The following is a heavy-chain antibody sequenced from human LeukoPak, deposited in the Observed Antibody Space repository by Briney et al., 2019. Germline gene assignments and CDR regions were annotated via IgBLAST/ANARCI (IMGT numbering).Heavy chain of an antibody. D-gene: IGHD3-22*01. Sequence: PGGSLRLSCAVSGFTFSSYAMSWVRQAPGKGLEWVAAISGSGGRTYYADFVKGRFTISRDTAKNSLYLQMNSLRAEDTAVYYCARDYYSYSRGSWAFDIWGQGTMVTVSS. CDR1: GFTFSSYA. CDR3: ARDYYSYSRGSWAFDI. V-gene: IGHV3-23*01. CDR2: ISGSGGRT. J-gene: IGHJ3*02.